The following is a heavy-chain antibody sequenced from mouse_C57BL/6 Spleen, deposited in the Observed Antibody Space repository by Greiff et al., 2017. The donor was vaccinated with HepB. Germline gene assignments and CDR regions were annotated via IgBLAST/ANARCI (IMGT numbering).Heavy chain of an antibody. J-gene: IGHJ1*03. D-gene: IGHD2-1*01. CDR3: AIRVYYGNYVNFDV. CDR2: IHPSDSDT. Sequence: QVQLKQPGAELVKPGASVKVSCKASGYTFTSYWMHWVKQRPGQGLEWIGRIHPSDSDTNYNQKFKGKATLTVDKSSSTAYMQLSSLTSEDSAVYYCAIRVYYGNYVNFDVWGTGTTVTVSS. CDR1: GYTFTSYW. V-gene: IGHV1-74*01.